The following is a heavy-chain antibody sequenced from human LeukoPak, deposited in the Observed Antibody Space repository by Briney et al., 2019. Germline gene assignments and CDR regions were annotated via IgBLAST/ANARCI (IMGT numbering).Heavy chain of an antibody. CDR3: AKVPGSTLMIARRDFDY. CDR2: ISGSGGST. Sequence: GGSLRLSFPASGFTFSSYAMSWVRQAPGKGLEWVSAISGSGGSTYYADSVKGRFTISRDNSKNTLYLQMNSLRAEDTAVYYCAKVPGSTLMIARRDFDYWGQGTLVTASS. J-gene: IGHJ4*02. D-gene: IGHD3-22*01. V-gene: IGHV3-23*01. CDR1: GFTFSSYA.